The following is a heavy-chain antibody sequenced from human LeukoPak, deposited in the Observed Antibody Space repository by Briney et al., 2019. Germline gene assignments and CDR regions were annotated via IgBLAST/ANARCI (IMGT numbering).Heavy chain of an antibody. D-gene: IGHD7-27*01. V-gene: IGHV3-13*01. CDR2: IGTAGDT. CDR3: ARATGAREAFDI. J-gene: IGHJ3*02. Sequence: GGSLRLSCAASGFTFSSYDMHWVRQATGKGLEWVSAIGTAGDTYYPGSVKGRFTISRENAKNSLYLQMNSLRAGDTAVYYCARATGAREAFDIWGQGTMVTGSS. CDR1: GFTFSSYD.